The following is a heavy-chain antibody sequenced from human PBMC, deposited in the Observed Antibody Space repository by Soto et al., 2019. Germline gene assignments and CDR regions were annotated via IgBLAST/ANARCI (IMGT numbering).Heavy chain of an antibody. CDR1: GGSISSYY. J-gene: IGHJ5*02. CDR2: IYTSGST. Sequence: SETLSLTCTVSGGSISSYYWSWIRQPAGKGLEWIGRIYTSGSTNYNPSLKSRVTMSVDTSKNQFSLKLSSVTAADTAVYYCARSIAAACTFWFDPWPRCTLVPDSS. V-gene: IGHV4-4*07. CDR3: ARSIAAACTFWFDP. D-gene: IGHD6-13*01.